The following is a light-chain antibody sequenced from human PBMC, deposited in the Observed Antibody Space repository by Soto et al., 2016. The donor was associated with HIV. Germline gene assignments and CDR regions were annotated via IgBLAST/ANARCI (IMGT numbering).Light chain of an antibody. V-gene: IGKV1-5*03. CDR2: KTS. J-gene: IGKJ2*01. CDR1: QSIGFW. Sequence: DIQMTQSPSTLSASVGDSVTITCRASQSIGFWLAWYQQEPGKAPKVLIYKTSNLKSGVPSRFSGSGSGTHFSLTISSLQPDDFATYYCQQYNSYYTFGQGTKLEIK. CDR3: QQYNSYYT.